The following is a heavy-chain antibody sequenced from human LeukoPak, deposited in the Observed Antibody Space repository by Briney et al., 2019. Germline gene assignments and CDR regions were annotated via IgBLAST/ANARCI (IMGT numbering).Heavy chain of an antibody. J-gene: IGHJ4*02. CDR1: GFTFSGYG. D-gene: IGHD5-18*01. CDR2: IKQDGSEK. CDR3: ARSTASFDY. V-gene: IGHV3-7*01. Sequence: GGSLRLSCAASGFTFSGYGMNWVRQAPGKGLEWVANIKQDGSEKYYVDSVKGRFTISRDNAKNSLYLQMNSLRAEDTAVYYCARSTASFDYWGQGTLVTVSS.